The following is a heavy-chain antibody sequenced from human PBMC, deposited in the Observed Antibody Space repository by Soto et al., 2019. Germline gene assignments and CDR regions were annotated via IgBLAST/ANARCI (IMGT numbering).Heavy chain of an antibody. CDR3: TRAHCGEDCYDLNWFDP. D-gene: IGHD2-21*02. Sequence: GGSLRLSCAASGFSFSNAWMTWVRQAPGKGLEWVGRIRSKTDGGTTDYAAAVRGRFTISRDDSENTLYLQMNSLESEDTAVYYCTRAHCGEDCYDLNWFDPCGQGTIVTVSS. J-gene: IGHJ5*02. CDR1: GFSFSNAW. CDR2: IRSKTDGGTT. V-gene: IGHV3-15*01.